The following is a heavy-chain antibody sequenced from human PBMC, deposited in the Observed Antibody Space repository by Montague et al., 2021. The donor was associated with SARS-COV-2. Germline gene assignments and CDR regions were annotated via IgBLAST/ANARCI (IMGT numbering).Heavy chain of an antibody. CDR2: IYYRGTT. J-gene: IGHJ5*02. D-gene: IGHD2-15*01. V-gene: IGHV4-59*01. Sequence: SETLSLTCTVSGGSIDSYYWSWLRQPPGKGLKWIGYIYYRGTTNYNPSLESRVTMSVDTSKNQFSLNLSSVTAADTAMYYCARELQYNWFDPWGQGTLVTVSS. CDR1: GGSIDSYY. CDR3: ARELQYNWFDP.